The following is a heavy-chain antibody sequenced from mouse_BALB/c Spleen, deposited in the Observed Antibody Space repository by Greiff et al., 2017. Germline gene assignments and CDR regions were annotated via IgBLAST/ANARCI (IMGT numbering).Heavy chain of an antibody. CDR1: GYSFTGYY. Sequence: LVKTGASVKISCKASGYSFTGYYMHWVKQSHGKSPEWIGYISCYNGATSYNQKFKGKATFTVDTSSSTAYMQFNSLTSEDSAVYYCAKGEVYDYDGRWYFDVWGAGTTVTVSS. V-gene: IGHV1S34*01. J-gene: IGHJ1*01. D-gene: IGHD2-4*01. CDR3: AKGEVYDYDGRWYFDV. CDR2: ISCYNGAT.